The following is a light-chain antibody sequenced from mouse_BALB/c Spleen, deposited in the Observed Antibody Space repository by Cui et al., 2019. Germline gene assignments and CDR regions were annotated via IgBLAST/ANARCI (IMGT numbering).Light chain of an antibody. V-gene: IGKV12-46*01. CDR3: QHYWGTPWT. CDR2: AET. Sequence: DIEMTQSPASLSVSVGETVTITCRESENIYSNLAWYQQKQGKTPQLLVYAETNLADGVPSRFSGSGSGTQYSLKINSLQSEDFGSYYCQHYWGTPWTFGGGTKLEIK. CDR1: ENIYSN. J-gene: IGKJ1*01.